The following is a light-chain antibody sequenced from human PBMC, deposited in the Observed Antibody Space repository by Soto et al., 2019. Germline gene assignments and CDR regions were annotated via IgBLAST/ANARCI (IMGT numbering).Light chain of an antibody. J-gene: IGKJ1*01. CDR2: GAS. V-gene: IGKV3-20*01. CDR3: QRYGGSPRP. Sequence: EIVLTQFPDTLSLSPGGRAPLSCRASQSVSGTSLAWYQHKRGPAPRLLIHGASSRATGIRDRFRGSGPGRVFPLTISGLEPEVFAVYEGQRYGGSPRPFGQGT. CDR1: QSVSGTS.